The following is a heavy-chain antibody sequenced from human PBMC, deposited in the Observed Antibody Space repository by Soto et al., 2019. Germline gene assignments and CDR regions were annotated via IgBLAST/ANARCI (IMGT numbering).Heavy chain of an antibody. CDR1: GGTFSSYA. D-gene: IGHD2-2*01. CDR3: ARDLLDIVVVPAAIAYYYYYGMDV. J-gene: IGHJ6*02. CDR2: IIPIFGTA. Sequence: GASVKVSCKASGGTFSSYAISWVRQAPGQGLEWMGGIIPIFGTANYAQKFQGRVTITADESTSTAYMELSSLRSEDTAVYYCARDLLDIVVVPAAIAYYYYYGMDVWGQGTTVTVSS. V-gene: IGHV1-69*13.